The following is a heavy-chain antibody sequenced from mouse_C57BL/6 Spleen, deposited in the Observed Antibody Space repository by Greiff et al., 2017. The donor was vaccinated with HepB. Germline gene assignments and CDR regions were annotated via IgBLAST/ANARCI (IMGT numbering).Heavy chain of an antibody. D-gene: IGHD2-4*01. CDR1: GYSITSGYY. J-gene: IGHJ4*01. V-gene: IGHV3-6*01. CDR2: ISYDGSN. Sequence: EVKLVESGPGLVKPSQSLSLTCSVTGYSITSGYYWNWIRQFPGNKLEWMGYISYDGSNNYNPSLKNRISITRDTSKNQFFLKLNSVTTEDTATYYCARGIYYDYAMDYWGQGTSVTVSS. CDR3: ARGIYYDYAMDY.